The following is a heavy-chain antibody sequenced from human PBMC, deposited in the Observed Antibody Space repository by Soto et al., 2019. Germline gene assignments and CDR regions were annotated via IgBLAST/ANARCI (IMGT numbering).Heavy chain of an antibody. D-gene: IGHD3-3*01. CDR2: INPNSGGT. CDR3: ARGHFYDFWSGYYTLNWFDP. V-gene: IGHV1-2*04. CDR1: GYTFTGYY. J-gene: IGHJ5*02. Sequence: ASVKVSCKASGYTFTGYYMHWVRQAPGQGLEWMGWINPNSGGTNYAQKFQGWVTMTRDTSISTAYMELSSLRSEDTAVYYCARGHFYDFWSGYYTLNWFDPWGQGTLVTVSS.